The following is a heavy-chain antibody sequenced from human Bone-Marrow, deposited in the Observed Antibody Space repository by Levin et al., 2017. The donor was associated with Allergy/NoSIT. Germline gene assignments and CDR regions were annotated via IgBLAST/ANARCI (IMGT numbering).Heavy chain of an antibody. D-gene: IGHD2-2*02. CDR1: GFTVSSSY. V-gene: IGHV3-53*01. Sequence: SCAGSGFTVSSSYMSWVRQAPGKGLEWVSVIYSGGITYYADSVKGRFTISRDNSKNTLYLQMNSLRAEDTAVYYCARDGYTSTWATYFDSWGQGTLVTVSS. J-gene: IGHJ4*02. CDR3: ARDGYTSTWATYFDS. CDR2: IYSGGIT.